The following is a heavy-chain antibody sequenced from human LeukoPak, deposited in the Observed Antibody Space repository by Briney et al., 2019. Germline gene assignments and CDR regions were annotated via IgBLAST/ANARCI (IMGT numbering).Heavy chain of an antibody. CDR3: ARDRYGDHTYFDY. Sequence: PSETLSLTCAVSGGSISSGGYSWRWLRQPPGTGLEWIGYIYHSGSTYYNPSLKSRVTISVDRSKNQFSLKLNSVTAADTAVYYCARDRYGDHTYFDYWGQGTLVTVSS. CDR2: IYHSGST. J-gene: IGHJ4*02. D-gene: IGHD4-17*01. CDR1: GGSISSGGYS. V-gene: IGHV4-30-2*01.